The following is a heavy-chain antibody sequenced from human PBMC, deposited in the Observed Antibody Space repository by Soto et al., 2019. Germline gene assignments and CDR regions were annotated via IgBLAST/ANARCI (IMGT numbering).Heavy chain of an antibody. Sequence: ASVKVSCKASGYTFTSYAMHWVRQAPGQRLEWMGWINAGNGNTKYSQKFQGRVTITRDTSASTAYMELSSLRSEDTAVYYCARDLDYYYGMDVWGQGTTVTVSS. V-gene: IGHV1-3*01. CDR2: INAGNGNT. CDR1: GYTFTSYA. CDR3: ARDLDYYYGMDV. J-gene: IGHJ6*02.